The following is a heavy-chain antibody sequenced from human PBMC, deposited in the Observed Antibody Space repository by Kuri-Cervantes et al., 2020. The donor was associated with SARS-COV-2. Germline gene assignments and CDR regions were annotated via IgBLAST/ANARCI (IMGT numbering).Heavy chain of an antibody. V-gene: IGHV3-49*04. D-gene: IGHD3-16*01. Sequence: LSLTCAASGFTFGDYAMSWVRQAPGKGLEWVGFIRSKAYGGTTEYAASVKGRFTISRDDSKSIAYLQMNSLKTEDTAVYYCARAPILGLNWFDPWGQGTLVTVSS. J-gene: IGHJ5*02. CDR3: ARAPILGLNWFDP. CDR1: GFTFGDYA. CDR2: IRSKAYGGTT.